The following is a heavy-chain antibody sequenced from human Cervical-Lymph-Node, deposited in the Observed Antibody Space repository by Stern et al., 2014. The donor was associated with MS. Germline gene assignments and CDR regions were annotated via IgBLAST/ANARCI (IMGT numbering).Heavy chain of an antibody. Sequence: QMQLVQSGAEVKKPGSSVKVSCKTSGGTFLNYAITWVRQAPGQGLEWMGDIEPIFDKPNYAEKFLERVTITAKESTNTAYMEVRNLTSGDTAVYYCAGPRYNHWGQGTLVIVSS. CDR1: GGTFLNYA. J-gene: IGHJ4*02. CDR3: AGPRYNH. D-gene: IGHD3-9*01. V-gene: IGHV1-69*01. CDR2: IEPIFDKP.